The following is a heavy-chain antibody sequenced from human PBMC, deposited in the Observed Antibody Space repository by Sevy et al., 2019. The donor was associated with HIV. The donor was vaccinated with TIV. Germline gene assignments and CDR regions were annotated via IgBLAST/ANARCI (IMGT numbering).Heavy chain of an antibody. V-gene: IGHV3-15*01. D-gene: IGHD1-26*01. CDR3: TAGVGASDFDY. Sequence: GGSLRLSCAASGFTFSNAWMSWVRQAPGKGLEWVGRIKSNTEGATRDFAEHVKGRLLISRDDSRNTVYLQMNSLKTEDTAVYYCTAGVGASDFDYWGQGTLVTVSS. CDR2: IKSNTEGATR. CDR1: GFTFSNAW. J-gene: IGHJ4*02.